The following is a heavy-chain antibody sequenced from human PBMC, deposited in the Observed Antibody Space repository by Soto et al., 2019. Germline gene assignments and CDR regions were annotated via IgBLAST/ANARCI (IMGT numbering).Heavy chain of an antibody. Sequence: PGGSLRLSCAASGFTVSSNYMSWVRQAPGKGLEWVSVIYSGGSTYYADSVKGRFTISRDNSKNTLYLQMNSLRVEDTAVYYCALLHGHDDYYGMDVWGQGTTVTVSS. CDR2: IYSGGST. CDR3: ALLHGHDDYYGMDV. D-gene: IGHD5-12*01. J-gene: IGHJ6*02. V-gene: IGHV3-53*01. CDR1: GFTVSSNY.